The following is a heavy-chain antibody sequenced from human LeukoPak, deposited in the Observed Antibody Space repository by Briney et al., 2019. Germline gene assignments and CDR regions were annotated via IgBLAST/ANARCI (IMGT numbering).Heavy chain of an antibody. CDR2: IRWNSGSI. V-gene: IGHV3-9*01. CDR3: AKVRTYYYDSSGYFDY. D-gene: IGHD3-22*01. Sequence: GRSLRLSCAASGFTFDDYAMHWVRQAPGKGLEWVSGIRWNSGSIGYADSVKGRFTISRDNAKNSLYLQMNSLRAEDTALYYCAKVRTYYYDSSGYFDYWGQGTLVTVSS. J-gene: IGHJ4*02. CDR1: GFTFDDYA.